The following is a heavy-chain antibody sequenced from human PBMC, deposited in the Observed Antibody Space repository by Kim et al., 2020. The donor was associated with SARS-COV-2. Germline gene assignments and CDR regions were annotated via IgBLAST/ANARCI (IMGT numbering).Heavy chain of an antibody. CDR1: GVSISSSSYY. V-gene: IGHV4-39*01. D-gene: IGHD6-19*01. CDR3: ARVQRAVAGRFDY. CDR2: IYYSGST. Sequence: SETLSLTCTVSGVSISSSSYYWGWIRQPPGKGLEWIGSIYYSGSTYYNPSLKSRVTISVDTSKNQFSLKLSSVTAADTAVYYCARVQRAVAGRFDYWGQGTLVTVSS. J-gene: IGHJ4*02.